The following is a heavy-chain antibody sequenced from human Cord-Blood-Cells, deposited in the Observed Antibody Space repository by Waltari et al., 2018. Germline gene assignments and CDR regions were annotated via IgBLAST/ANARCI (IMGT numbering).Heavy chain of an antibody. CDR3: ARRPYSGYDDY. CDR2: INHSGST. D-gene: IGHD5-12*01. J-gene: IGHJ4*02. CDR1: VGSFSGYY. Sequence: QLQLQQWGAGPLKPSESLSPTCAVYVGSFSGYYWSWIRQPPGKGLEWIGEINHSGSTNYNPSLKSRVTISVDTSKNQFSLKLSSVTAADTAVYYCARRPYSGYDDYWGQGTLVTVSS. V-gene: IGHV4-34*01.